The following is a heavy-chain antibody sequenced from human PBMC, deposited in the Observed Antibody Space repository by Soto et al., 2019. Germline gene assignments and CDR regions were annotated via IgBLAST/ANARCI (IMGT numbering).Heavy chain of an antibody. CDR2: ISYDGSNK. Sequence: PGLSLRRSCAPSGFTFSSYGMHCVRRSPVKVLEWVAVISYDGSNKYYADSVKGRFTISRDNSKNTLYLQMNSLRAEDTAVYYCAKDPSLLWFGELLFTYGMEVWGQGTTVTVSS. J-gene: IGHJ6*02. CDR3: AKDPSLLWFGELLFTYGMEV. CDR1: GFTFSSYG. V-gene: IGHV3-30*18. D-gene: IGHD3-10*01.